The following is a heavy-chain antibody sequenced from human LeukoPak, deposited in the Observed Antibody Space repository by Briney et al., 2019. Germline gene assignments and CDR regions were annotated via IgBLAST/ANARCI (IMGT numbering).Heavy chain of an antibody. V-gene: IGHV1-69*13. J-gene: IGHJ4*02. D-gene: IGHD3-10*01. CDR1: GYTFTGYY. CDR2: IIPIFGTA. CDR3: ARGGSLGRRDLDY. Sequence: ASVKVSCKASGYTFTGYYMHWVRQAPGQGLEWMGGIIPIFGTANYAQKFQGRVTITADESTSTAYMELSSLRSEDTAVYYCARGGSLGRRDLDYWGQGTLVTVSS.